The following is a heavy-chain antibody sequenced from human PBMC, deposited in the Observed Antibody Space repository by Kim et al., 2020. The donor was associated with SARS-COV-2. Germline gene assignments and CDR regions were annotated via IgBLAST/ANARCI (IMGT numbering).Heavy chain of an antibody. CDR1: GFTFSSYA. J-gene: IGHJ4*02. Sequence: GGSLRLSCAASGFTFSSYAMHWVRQAPGKGLEWVAVISYDGSNKYYVDSVKGRFTISRDNSKNTLYLQMNSLRAEDTAVYYCARGLTGTYYFDYWGQGTLVTVSS. CDR3: ARGLTGTYYFDY. V-gene: IGHV3-30*04. CDR2: ISYDGSNK. D-gene: IGHD1-20*01.